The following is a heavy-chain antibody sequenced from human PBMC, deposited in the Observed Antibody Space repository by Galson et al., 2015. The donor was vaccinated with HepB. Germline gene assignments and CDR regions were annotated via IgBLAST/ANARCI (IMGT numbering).Heavy chain of an antibody. CDR3: ASSDTAMVHDY. CDR2: ISAYNGNT. J-gene: IGHJ4*02. D-gene: IGHD5-18*01. Sequence: SVKVSCKASGYTFTSYGISWVRQAPGQGLEWMGWISAYNGNTNYAQKLQGRVTMTTDTSTSTAYMELRSLRSDDTAVDYCASSDTAMVHDYWGQGTLVTVSS. CDR1: GYTFTSYG. V-gene: IGHV1-18*01.